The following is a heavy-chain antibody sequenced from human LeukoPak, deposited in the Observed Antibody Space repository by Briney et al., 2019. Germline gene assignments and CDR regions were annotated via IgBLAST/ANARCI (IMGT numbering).Heavy chain of an antibody. Sequence: SETLSLTCTVSGGSISSSSYYWGWIRQPPGKGLEWIGSIYYSGSTYFNPSLKSRVTISVDTSKNQFSLKLSSVTAADTAVYYCARRSTAPIAGTGVNWFDPWGQGTLVTVSS. D-gene: IGHD6-13*01. J-gene: IGHJ5*02. CDR2: IYYSGST. CDR1: GGSISSSSYY. CDR3: ARRSTAPIAGTGVNWFDP. V-gene: IGHV4-39*01.